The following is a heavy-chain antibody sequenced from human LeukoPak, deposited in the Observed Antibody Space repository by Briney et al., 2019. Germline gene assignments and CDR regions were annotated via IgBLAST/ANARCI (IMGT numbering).Heavy chain of an antibody. Sequence: SETLSLTCTVSGDSINSSSYYWGWIRQPPGKGLEWIGSLFYSLYHSESIYYTGSAYYNPSLKSRITIAVDTSKNQFSLKLSSVTAADTAVYYCARMGYGDYIGFDYWGQGTLVTVSS. D-gene: IGHD4-17*01. J-gene: IGHJ4*02. CDR3: ARMGYGDYIGFDY. V-gene: IGHV4-39*01. CDR1: GDSINSSSYY. CDR2: LFYSLYHSESIYYTGSA.